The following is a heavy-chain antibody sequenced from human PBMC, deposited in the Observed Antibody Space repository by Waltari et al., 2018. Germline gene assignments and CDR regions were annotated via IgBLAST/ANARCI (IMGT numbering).Heavy chain of an antibody. V-gene: IGHV3-48*01. CDR3: ARPFRDYYYYYGMDV. J-gene: IGHJ6*02. CDR1: GFTFSSYS. Sequence: EVQLVESGGGLVQPGGSLRLSCAASGFTFSSYSMNWVRQAPGKGLEWVSYISSSSSTIYYADSVKGRFTISRDNAKNSLYLQMNSLRAEDTAVYYCARPFRDYYYYYGMDVWGQGTTVTVSS. CDR2: ISSSSSTI.